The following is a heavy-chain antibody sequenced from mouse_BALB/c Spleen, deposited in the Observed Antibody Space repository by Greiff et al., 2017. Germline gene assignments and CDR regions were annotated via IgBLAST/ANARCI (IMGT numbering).Heavy chain of an antibody. V-gene: IGHV1-12*01. D-gene: IGHD2-1*01. Sequence: QVQLQQPGAELVKPGASVKMSCKASGYTFTSYNMHWVKQTPGQGLEWIGAIYPGNGDTSYNQKFKGKATLTADKSSSTAYMQLSSLTSEDSAVYYCARGNYAYGSYWGQGTSVTVSS. J-gene: IGHJ4*01. CDR3: ARGNYAYGSY. CDR1: GYTFTSYN. CDR2: IYPGNGDT.